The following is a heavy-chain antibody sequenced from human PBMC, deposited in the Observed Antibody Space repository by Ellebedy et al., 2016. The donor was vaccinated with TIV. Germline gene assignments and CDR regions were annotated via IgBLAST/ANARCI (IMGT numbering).Heavy chain of an antibody. J-gene: IGHJ4*02. CDR1: GASISSGNYY. Sequence: SETLSLXXTVSGASISSGNYYWNWIRQHPRQGLEWIGYIFYTGTTHYNPSLESRLHLSIDTSKNQFSLELNSVTDADSAVYYCARASFEPTMRFFDHWGQGAQVSVSA. CDR3: ARASFEPTMRFFDH. V-gene: IGHV4-31*03. D-gene: IGHD5-12*01. CDR2: IFYTGTT.